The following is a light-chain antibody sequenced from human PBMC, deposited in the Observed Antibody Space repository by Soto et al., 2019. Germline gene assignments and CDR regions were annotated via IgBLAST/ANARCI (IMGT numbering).Light chain of an antibody. Sequence: DIVMTQSPDSLAVSLGERATINCKSSQSVLYSSNNKNYLAWYQQKPGQPPKLLIYSASTRGSGVPDRFSGSGTGTDFTLTSSSLQAEDVEVYYCQQYYSPWTFGQGTKVEIK. CDR1: QSVLYSSNNKNY. J-gene: IGKJ1*01. V-gene: IGKV4-1*01. CDR2: SAS. CDR3: QQYYSPWT.